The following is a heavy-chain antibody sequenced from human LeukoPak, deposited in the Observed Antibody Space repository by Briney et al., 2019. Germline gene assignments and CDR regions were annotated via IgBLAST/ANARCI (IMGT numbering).Heavy chain of an antibody. D-gene: IGHD6-13*01. CDR3: ARLSRARRSSSFGY. CDR1: GYTFTSYD. Sequence: ASVKVSCKASGYTFTSYDINWVRQATGQGLEWMGWMNPNSGNTGYAQKFQGRVTTTRNTSISTAYMELSSLRSEDTAVYYCARLSRARRSSSFGYWGQGTLVTVSS. J-gene: IGHJ4*02. V-gene: IGHV1-8*01. CDR2: MNPNSGNT.